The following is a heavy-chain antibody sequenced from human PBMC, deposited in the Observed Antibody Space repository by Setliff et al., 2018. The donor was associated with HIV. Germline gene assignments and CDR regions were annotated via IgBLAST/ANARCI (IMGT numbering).Heavy chain of an antibody. CDR2: IVVGSGNT. CDR1: GFAFTSSA. D-gene: IGHD5-12*01. V-gene: IGHV1-58*02. CDR3: AALDIVATRASYHFDY. Sequence: ASVKVSCKASGFAFTSSAMQWVRQARGQRLEWVGWIVVGSGNTNYAQKFQERVTITRDMSTSTAYMELSSLRSEDTAVYYCAALDIVATRASYHFDYWGQGTLVTVSS. J-gene: IGHJ4*02.